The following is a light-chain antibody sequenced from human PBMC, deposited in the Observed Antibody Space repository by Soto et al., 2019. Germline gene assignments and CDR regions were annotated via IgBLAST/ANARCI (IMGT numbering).Light chain of an antibody. J-gene: IGKJ4*01. CDR3: QQRSNWPLT. V-gene: IGKV3-11*01. Sequence: EIVLTQSPATLSLSPGERATLSCRASQSVSSYLAWYQQKPGQAPRLLNYDASNRATGIPARFSGSGSGTDFALNISVLEPEDFAVYYCQQRSNWPLTFCGGAKLEIK. CDR1: QSVSSY. CDR2: DAS.